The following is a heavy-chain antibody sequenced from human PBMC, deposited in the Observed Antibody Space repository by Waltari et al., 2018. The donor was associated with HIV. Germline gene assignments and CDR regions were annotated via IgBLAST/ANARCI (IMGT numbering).Heavy chain of an antibody. V-gene: IGHV3-48*01. CDR2: ITSGSDVI. Sequence: EGQVQESGGGFIQPGGSLRLSCAASGFSFSRHTMNWVRQVPGKGLELISYITSGSDVIYYADSVKGRFTISRDNAASSLYLQMNSLRGEDTAVYYCARDFRDFSGNWGFDSWGQGTLVTVSS. J-gene: IGHJ4*02. CDR1: GFSFSRHT. CDR3: ARDFRDFSGNWGFDS. D-gene: IGHD3-10*01.